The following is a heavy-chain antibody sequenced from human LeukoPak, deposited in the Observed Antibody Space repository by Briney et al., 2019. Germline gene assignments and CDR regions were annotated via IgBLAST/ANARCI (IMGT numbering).Heavy chain of an antibody. CDR2: MSGGGGST. CDR1: GFTFSNYA. V-gene: IGHV3-23*01. J-gene: IGHJ4*02. D-gene: IGHD3/OR15-3a*01. Sequence: GGSLRPSCVVSGFTFSNYAMSWVRQAPGKGLEWVSAMSGGGGSTNYADSVKGRFTISRDNFKNTLYLQMNSLRAEDTAVYYCAKDRGVIFDSYFDYWGQGTLVTVSS. CDR3: AKDRGVIFDSYFDY.